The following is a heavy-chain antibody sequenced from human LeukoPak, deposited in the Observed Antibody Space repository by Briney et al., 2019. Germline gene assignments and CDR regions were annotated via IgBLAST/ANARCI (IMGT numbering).Heavy chain of an antibody. J-gene: IGHJ5*02. CDR1: GGSISPYF. CDR3: ARDDYRGVTNFDP. Sequence: SETLSLTCTVSGGSISPYFWSWMRQTPGKGVEWIGYISYTGSTNYNPALKSRVTISVDTSKNQFSLQLTSVTAADTAVYYCARDDYRGVTNFDPWGQGTLVTVSS. V-gene: IGHV4-59*01. D-gene: IGHD3-10*01. CDR2: ISYTGST.